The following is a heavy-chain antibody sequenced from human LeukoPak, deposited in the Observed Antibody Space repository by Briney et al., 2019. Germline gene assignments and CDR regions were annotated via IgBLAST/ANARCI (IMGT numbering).Heavy chain of an antibody. CDR3: ASRMDTAMVLYYFDY. CDR1: GYSISSGYY. CDR2: IYHSGST. Sequence: SETLSLTCTVSGYSISSGYYWGWIRQPPGKGLEWIGSIYHSGSTYYNPSLKSRVTISVDTSKNQFSLKLSSVTAADTAVYYCASRMDTAMVLYYFDYWGQGTLVTVSS. J-gene: IGHJ4*02. D-gene: IGHD5-18*01. V-gene: IGHV4-38-2*02.